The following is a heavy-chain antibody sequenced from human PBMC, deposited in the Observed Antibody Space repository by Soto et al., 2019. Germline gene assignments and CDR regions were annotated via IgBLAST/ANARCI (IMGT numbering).Heavy chain of an antibody. D-gene: IGHD1-1*01. CDR2: IIPLFGSA. J-gene: IGHJ6*02. V-gene: IGHV1-69*12. CDR1: GGTFKTYA. CDR3: ARETGTLYLYYYGMDV. Sequence: QVQLVQSGAEVKRPGSSVRVSCKASGGTFKTYAITWERQAPGRGLEWMGGIIPLFGSANYSQNFQGRVTITADESTNTAYMELTSLRSEDTAVYYCARETGTLYLYYYGMDVWGQGTTVTVSS.